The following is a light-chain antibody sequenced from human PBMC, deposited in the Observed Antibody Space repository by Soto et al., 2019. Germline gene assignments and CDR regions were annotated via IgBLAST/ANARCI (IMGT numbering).Light chain of an antibody. CDR3: QQYINSQLT. V-gene: IGKV3-20*01. Sequence: DIVLTQSPGTLSLSPGERATLFCRASQSITSNYLAWYQQKPGQAPRLLIYGASSKAAGIPDRFSGSGSGTDFTLTITRLEPEDFGVYFCQQYINSQLTLGGGTKADIK. J-gene: IGKJ4*01. CDR1: QSITSNY. CDR2: GAS.